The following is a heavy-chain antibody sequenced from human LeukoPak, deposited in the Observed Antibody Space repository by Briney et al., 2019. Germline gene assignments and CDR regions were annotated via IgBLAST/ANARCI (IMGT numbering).Heavy chain of an antibody. Sequence: PGGSLRLSCAASGFTFSAYAMSWVRQAPGKGLEWVSTISGSGGSTYYADSVKGRFTISRDNSKNTLYLQMNSLRAEDTAVYYCARNQRYFDYWGQGTLVTVSS. V-gene: IGHV3-23*01. D-gene: IGHD1-14*01. J-gene: IGHJ4*02. CDR2: ISGSGGST. CDR3: ARNQRYFDY. CDR1: GFTFSAYA.